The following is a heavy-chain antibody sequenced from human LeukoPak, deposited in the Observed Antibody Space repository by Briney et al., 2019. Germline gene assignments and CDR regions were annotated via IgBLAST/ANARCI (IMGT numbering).Heavy chain of an antibody. CDR1: GGTFSSYA. CDR3: VRAVAAFNWFDP. D-gene: IGHD2-15*01. Sequence: RASVTVSCTASGGTFSSYAISWVRQAPGQGLEWMGGMNPNSGNTGYAQKFQGRVTMTRNTSISTAYMELSSLRSEDTAVYYCVRAVAAFNWFDPWGQGTLVTVSS. V-gene: IGHV1-8*02. CDR2: MNPNSGNT. J-gene: IGHJ5*02.